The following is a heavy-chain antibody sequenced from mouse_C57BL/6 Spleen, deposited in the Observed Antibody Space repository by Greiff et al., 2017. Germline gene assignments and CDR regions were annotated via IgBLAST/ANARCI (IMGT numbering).Heavy chain of an antibody. J-gene: IGHJ4*01. CDR2: IYPGDGDT. Sequence: VKLQQSGPELVKPGASVKISCKASGYAFSSSWMNWVKQRPGKGLEWIGRIYPGDGDTNYNGKFKGKATLTADKSSSTAYMQLSSLTSEDSAVYFCAPYSNYDYAMDYWGQGTSVTVSS. V-gene: IGHV1-82*01. CDR3: APYSNYDYAMDY. D-gene: IGHD2-5*01. CDR1: GYAFSSSW.